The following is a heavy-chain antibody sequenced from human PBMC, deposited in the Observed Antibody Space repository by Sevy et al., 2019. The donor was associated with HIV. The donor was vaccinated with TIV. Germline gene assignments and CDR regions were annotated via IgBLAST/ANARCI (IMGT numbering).Heavy chain of an antibody. V-gene: IGHV3-30-3*01. CDR1: GFTFSSYA. CDR3: ARGGSYDKNYGMDV. J-gene: IGHJ6*02. Sequence: GGSLRLSCAASGFTFSSYAMLWVRQAPGKGLEWVAVISYDGSNKYYADSVKGRFTISRDNSKNTLYLQMNSLRAEDTAVYYCARGGSYDKNYGMDVWGQGTTVTVSS. D-gene: IGHD1-26*01. CDR2: ISYDGSNK.